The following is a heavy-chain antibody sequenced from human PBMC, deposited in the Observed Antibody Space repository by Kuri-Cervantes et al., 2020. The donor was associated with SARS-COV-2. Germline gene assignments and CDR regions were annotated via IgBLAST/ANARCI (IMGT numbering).Heavy chain of an antibody. J-gene: IGHJ6*02. CDR1: GGSFSRFA. Sequence: ASVKVSCKASGGSFSRFAISWVRQAPGQGLEWMGWINPNSGGTNYAQKFQGWVTMTRDTSISTAYMELSRLRSDDTAVYYCARAKYCSSTSCPARRGMDVWGQGTTVTVSS. V-gene: IGHV1-2*04. D-gene: IGHD2-2*01. CDR2: INPNSGGT. CDR3: ARAKYCSSTSCPARRGMDV.